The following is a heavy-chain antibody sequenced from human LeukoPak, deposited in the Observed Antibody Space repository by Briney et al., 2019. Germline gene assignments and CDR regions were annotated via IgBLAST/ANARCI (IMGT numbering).Heavy chain of an antibody. Sequence: GGSLRLSCAASGFIVNSYYMNWFRQAPGKGVEWVSVIYTAGTTHYADSVRGRFIISRDYSKNTLNLQMNSLRAEDTAVYYCARGYAQAEVTAPDYWGQGILVTVSS. D-gene: IGHD1-14*01. CDR1: GFIVNSYY. J-gene: IGHJ4*02. CDR3: ARGYAQAEVTAPDY. V-gene: IGHV3-53*01. CDR2: IYTAGTT.